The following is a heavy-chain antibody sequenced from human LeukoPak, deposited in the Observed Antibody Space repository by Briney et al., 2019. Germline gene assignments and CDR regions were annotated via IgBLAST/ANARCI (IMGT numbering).Heavy chain of an antibody. Sequence: ASVKVSCKASGYTFTGYYMHWVRQAPGQGLEWMGWINPNSGGTNYAQKFQGRVTMTRGTSISTAYMELSRLRSDDTAVYYCARPYYYDRGVSFGAFDIWGQGTMVTVSS. CDR1: GYTFTGYY. CDR3: ARPYYYDRGVSFGAFDI. D-gene: IGHD3-22*01. V-gene: IGHV1-2*02. CDR2: INPNSGGT. J-gene: IGHJ3*02.